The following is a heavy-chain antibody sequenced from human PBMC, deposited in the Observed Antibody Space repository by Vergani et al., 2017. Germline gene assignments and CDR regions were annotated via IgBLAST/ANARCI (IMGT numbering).Heavy chain of an antibody. Sequence: QVQLVQSGAEVKKPGASVKVSCKASGYTFTGYYMHWVRQAPGQGLEWMGWINPNSGGTNYAQKFQGRVTMTRDTSISTAYMELSSLRSEDTAVYYCARGGITIFGVANYYYYYMDVWGKGTTVTVSS. CDR1: GYTFTGYY. CDR3: ARGGITIFGVANYYYYYMDV. J-gene: IGHJ6*03. CDR2: INPNSGGT. D-gene: IGHD3-3*01. V-gene: IGHV1-2*02.